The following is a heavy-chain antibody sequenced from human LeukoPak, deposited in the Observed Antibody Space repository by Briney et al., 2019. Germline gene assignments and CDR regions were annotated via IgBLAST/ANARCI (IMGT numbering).Heavy chain of an antibody. J-gene: IGHJ4*02. D-gene: IGHD2-8*01. V-gene: IGHV6-1*01. CDR2: TYYRSKWYD. CDR1: GDSVSSNSAA. Sequence: PSQTLSLTCAISGDSVSSNSAAWNWIRQSPSRGLEWLGRTYYRSKWYDDYAVFVKSRITINPDTSKNQFSLQLNSVTPEDTAVYYCARQFCTNGVCLFDYWGQGTLVTVSA. CDR3: ARQFCTNGVCLFDY.